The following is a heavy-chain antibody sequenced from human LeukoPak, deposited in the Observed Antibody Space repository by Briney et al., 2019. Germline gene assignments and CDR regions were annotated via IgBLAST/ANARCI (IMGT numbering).Heavy chain of an antibody. CDR1: GGSFSSYA. D-gene: IGHD4-17*01. CDR3: ARDATVTTDYFHGMEV. V-gene: IGHV1-69*04. Sequence: PVKVSCNASGGSFSSYAISWVRQAPGQGREWMGRFIPILSIANYAKKFQGRVTATADKSTSTAYIEMSNLRSGDTAVYYCARDATVTTDYFHGMEVLGQGTTVTVSS. CDR2: FIPILSIA. J-gene: IGHJ6*01.